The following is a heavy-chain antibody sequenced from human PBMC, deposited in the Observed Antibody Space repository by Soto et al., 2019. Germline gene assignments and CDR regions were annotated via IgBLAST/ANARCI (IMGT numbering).Heavy chain of an antibody. J-gene: IGHJ3*02. CDR2: IYHTVNT. V-gene: IGHV4-59*11. D-gene: IGHD2-15*01. Sequence: QVQLQESGPRLVKPSETLSLTCSVSGVSIGSHFWSWIRQAPGKGPELVGYIYHTVNTKYNPALKSRVTISMDTSKNQLSLQLSSVTAADTAVYYCARLQYTVVTALDIWGQGTMVTVSS. CDR1: GVSIGSHF. CDR3: ARLQYTVVTALDI.